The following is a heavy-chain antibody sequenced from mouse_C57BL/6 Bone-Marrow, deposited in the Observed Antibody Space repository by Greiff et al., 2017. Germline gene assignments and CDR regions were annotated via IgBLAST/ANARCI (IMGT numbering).Heavy chain of an antibody. J-gene: IGHJ3*01. Sequence: QVHVKQSGAELVKPGASVKISCKASGYAFSSYWMNWVKQRPGKGLEWIGQIYPGDGDTNYNGKFKGKATLTADKSSSTAYMQLSSLTSEDSAVXFCARWGRETWFAYWGQGTLVTVSA. CDR3: ARWGRETWFAY. CDR1: GYAFSSYW. V-gene: IGHV1-80*01. CDR2: IYPGDGDT.